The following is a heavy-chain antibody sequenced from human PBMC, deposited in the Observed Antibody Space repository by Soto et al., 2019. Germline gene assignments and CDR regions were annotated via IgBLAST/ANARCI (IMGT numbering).Heavy chain of an antibody. CDR3: ARYPIDYTNSGYNFYGLDV. V-gene: IGHV4-61*01. CDR2: IYYSGST. J-gene: IGHJ6*02. D-gene: IGHD1-1*01. CDR1: GGSVSSGSYY. Sequence: SETLSLTCTVSGGSVSSGSYYWSWIRQPPGKGLEWIGYIYYSGSTNYNPSLKSRVTISVDTSKNRFALKLSSVTAADTALYYCARYPIDYTNSGYNFYGLDVWGQGTTVTVSS.